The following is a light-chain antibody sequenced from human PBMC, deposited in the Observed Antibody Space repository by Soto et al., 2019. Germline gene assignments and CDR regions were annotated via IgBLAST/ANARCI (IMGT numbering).Light chain of an antibody. CDR3: NSFTTTNTYV. CDR1: SSDVGGFDH. J-gene: IGLJ1*01. CDR2: DVS. V-gene: IGLV2-14*03. Sequence: QSALTQPACVSGFPGQSITISCTGASSDVGGFDHVSWYQQHPGKVPRLLIYDVSSRPSGVSDRFSGSKSGNTASLTISGLQAEDEADYYRNSFTTTNTYVFGTGTKVTVL.